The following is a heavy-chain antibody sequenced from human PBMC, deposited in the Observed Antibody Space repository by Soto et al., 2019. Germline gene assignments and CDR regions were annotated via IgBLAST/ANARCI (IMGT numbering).Heavy chain of an antibody. J-gene: IGHJ4*02. CDR2: MNPNSGNT. CDR3: ARIGIRAPYFDY. V-gene: IGHV1-8*01. D-gene: IGHD1-20*01. Sequence: ASVKVSCKASGYTFTSYDINWVRQATGQGLEWMGWMNPNSGNTGYAQKFQGRVTMTRNTSISTAYMELSSLRSEDTAVYYCARIGIRAPYFDYWGQGTLVTVSS. CDR1: GYTFTSYD.